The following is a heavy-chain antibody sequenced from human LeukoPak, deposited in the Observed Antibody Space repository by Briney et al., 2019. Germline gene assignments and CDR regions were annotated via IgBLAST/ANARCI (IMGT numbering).Heavy chain of an antibody. Sequence: GGSLRLSXAASGFTFSSHGMHWVRQAPGKGLEWVAFIRYDGSDKYYGDSVKGRFTISRDNSKNTLDLQMNSLRAEDTAAYYCTKESLPYCSTSSCSIDYWGQGTLVTVSS. CDR2: IRYDGSDK. J-gene: IGHJ4*02. CDR1: GFTFSSHG. V-gene: IGHV3-30*02. D-gene: IGHD2-2*01. CDR3: TKESLPYCSTSSCSIDY.